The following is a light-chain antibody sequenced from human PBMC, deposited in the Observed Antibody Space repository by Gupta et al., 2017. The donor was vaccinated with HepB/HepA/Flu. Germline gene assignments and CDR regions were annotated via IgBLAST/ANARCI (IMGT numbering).Light chain of an antibody. CDR1: QSVRNY. Sequence: EIVLTQSPATLSLSPGERATLSCRASQSVRNYLAWYQQKPGQAPRLLIYDASNRATDIPARFSGSGPGPEFTLTISSREPEDFAIYYCQQRSDWPYTFGQGTKLEIK. CDR2: DAS. J-gene: IGKJ2*01. V-gene: IGKV3D-11*02. CDR3: QQRSDWPYT.